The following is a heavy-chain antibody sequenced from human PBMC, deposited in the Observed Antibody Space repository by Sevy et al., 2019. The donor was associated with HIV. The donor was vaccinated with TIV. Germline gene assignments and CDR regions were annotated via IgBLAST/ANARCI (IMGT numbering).Heavy chain of an antibody. J-gene: IGHJ3*02. CDR2: IYPGDSDP. D-gene: IGHD3-10*01. CDR1: GYSFTSYW. CDR3: ARVSITLVRGVNVFCDAFDI. Sequence: GESLKISCKGSGYSFTSYWIGWVRQMPGKGLEWMGIIYPGDSDPRYSPSFQGQVTISADKSISTAYLLWSSLKASDTAMYYCARVSITLVRGVNVFCDAFDIWGQGTMVTVSS. V-gene: IGHV5-51*01.